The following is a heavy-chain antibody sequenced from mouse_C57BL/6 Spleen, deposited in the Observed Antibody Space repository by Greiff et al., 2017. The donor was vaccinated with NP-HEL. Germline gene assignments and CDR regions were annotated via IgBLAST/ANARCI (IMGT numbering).Heavy chain of an antibody. CDR2: IDPETGGT. Sequence: QVQLKQSGAELVRPGASVTLSCKASGYTFTDYEMHWVKQTPVHGLEWIGAIDPETGGTAYNQKFKGKAILTADKSSSTAYMELRSLTSEDSAVYYCTCSGDYAMDYWGQGTSVTVSS. CDR1: GYTFTDYE. J-gene: IGHJ4*01. CDR3: TCSGDYAMDY. D-gene: IGHD1-1*01. V-gene: IGHV1-15*01.